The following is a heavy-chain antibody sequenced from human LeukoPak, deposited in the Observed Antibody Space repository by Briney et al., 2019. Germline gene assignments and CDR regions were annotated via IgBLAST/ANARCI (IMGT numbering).Heavy chain of an antibody. CDR1: GGSFSGYY. CDR2: IYYSGST. Sequence: SETLSLTCAVYGGSFSGYYWSWIRQHPGKGLEWIGYIYYSGSTYYNPSLKSRVTISVDTSKNQFSLKLSSVTAADTAVYYCARGDSNAFDIWGQGTMVTVSS. J-gene: IGHJ3*02. CDR3: ARGDSNAFDI. V-gene: IGHV4-31*11. D-gene: IGHD3/OR15-3a*01.